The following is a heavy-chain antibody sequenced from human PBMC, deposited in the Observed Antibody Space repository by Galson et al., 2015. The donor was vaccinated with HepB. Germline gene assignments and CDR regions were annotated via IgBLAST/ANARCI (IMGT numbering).Heavy chain of an antibody. V-gene: IGHV1-69*13. CDR3: ARSGTQRWLHTGEHYYYYGMDV. CDR1: GGTFSSYA. J-gene: IGHJ6*02. CDR2: IIPIFGTA. Sequence: SVKVSCKASGGTFSSYAISWVRQAPGQGLEWMGGIIPIFGTANYAQKFQGRVTITADESTSTAYMELSSLRSEDTAVYYCARSGTQRWLHTGEHYYYYGMDVWGQGTTVTVSS. D-gene: IGHD5-24*01.